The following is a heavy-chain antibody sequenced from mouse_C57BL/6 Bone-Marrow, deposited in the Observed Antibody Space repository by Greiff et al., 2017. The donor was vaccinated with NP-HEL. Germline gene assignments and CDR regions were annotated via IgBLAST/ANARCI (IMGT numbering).Heavy chain of an antibody. CDR1: GYAFSSYW. J-gene: IGHJ2*01. CDR2: IYPGDGDT. V-gene: IGHV1-80*01. D-gene: IGHD4-1*02. Sequence: QVQLQQSGAELVKPGASVKISCKASGYAFSSYWMNWVKQRPGKGLEWIGQIYPGDGDTNYNGKFKGKATLTADKSSSTAYMQLSSLTSEDSAVYFCARSPTGTNFDYWGQGTTLTVSS. CDR3: ARSPTGTNFDY.